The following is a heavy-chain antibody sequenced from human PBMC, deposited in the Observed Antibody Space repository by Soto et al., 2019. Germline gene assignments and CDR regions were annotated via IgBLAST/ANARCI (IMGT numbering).Heavy chain of an antibody. J-gene: IGHJ4*02. CDR2: VSGSGGST. CDR3: AKPPDYNWNDY. CDR1: GFTFSSYA. V-gene: IGHV3-23*01. D-gene: IGHD1-20*01. Sequence: EVQLLESGGGLVQPGGSLRLSCAASGFTFSSYAMSWVRQAPGKGLEWISAVSGSGGSTYYADSVKGRFTISRDNSKDTLYLQMKQLRAEDTAVYYCAKPPDYNWNDYWGQGTLVTVSS.